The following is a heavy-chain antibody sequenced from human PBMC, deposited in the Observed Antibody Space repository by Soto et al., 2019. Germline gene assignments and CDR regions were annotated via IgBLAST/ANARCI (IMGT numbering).Heavy chain of an antibody. CDR2: IYSGGTA. CDR1: GVTVSSSF. CDR3: ARDSYGGHYYTMDV. Sequence: GGSLRLSGAASGVTVSSSFMSGVRQAPGKGLEWVSVIYSGGTAYYVDSVKGRFTISRDNSKNTLYLQMSSLRAEDTAVYYCARDSYGGHYYTMDVWGQGTTVTVSS. J-gene: IGHJ6*02. V-gene: IGHV3-53*01. D-gene: IGHD5-18*01.